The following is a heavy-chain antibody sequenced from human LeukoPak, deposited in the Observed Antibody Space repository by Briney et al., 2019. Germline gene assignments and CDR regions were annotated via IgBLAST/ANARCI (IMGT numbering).Heavy chain of an antibody. J-gene: IGHJ6*03. CDR1: GYTFTSYA. Sequence: ASVKVSCKASGYTFTSYAMHWVRQAPGQRLEWMGWINAGNGNTKYSQKFQGRVTITRDTSASTAYMELSSLRSEDTAVYYCARDQGSGSFSIREKNYYYMDVWGKGTTVTVSS. V-gene: IGHV1-3*01. D-gene: IGHD3-10*01. CDR3: ARDQGSGSFSIREKNYYYMDV. CDR2: INAGNGNT.